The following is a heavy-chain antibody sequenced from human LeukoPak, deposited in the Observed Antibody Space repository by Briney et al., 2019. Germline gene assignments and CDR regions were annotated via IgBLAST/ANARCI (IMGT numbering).Heavy chain of an antibody. Sequence: PGRSLRLSCAASGFTFSNYWMSWVRQAPGKGLEWVANIKQDGSEKYYVNSVKGRLTISRDDAKNSLYLQMNSLRAEDTAVYYCTREDHSNYNYWGQGTLVTVSS. J-gene: IGHJ4*02. V-gene: IGHV3-7*01. D-gene: IGHD4-11*01. CDR3: TREDHSNYNY. CDR2: IKQDGSEK. CDR1: GFTFSNYW.